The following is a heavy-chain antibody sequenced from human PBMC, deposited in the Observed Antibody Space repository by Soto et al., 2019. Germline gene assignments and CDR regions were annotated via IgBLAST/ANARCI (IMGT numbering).Heavy chain of an antibody. J-gene: IGHJ6*02. CDR3: VRSRVFIAVTSVTNYYYYYGMDV. Sequence: SQPLSLTCAISGDSVSSDSAAWNWIRQSPSRGLEWLGRAYYRSKWYIEYAPSVNSRITINPDTSKNQLSLQLISVNPEDTAVYYCVRSRVFIAVTSVTNYYYYYGMDVWGQGTTVTVSS. CDR1: GDSVSSDSAA. D-gene: IGHD6-19*01. V-gene: IGHV6-1*01. CDR2: AYYRSKWYI.